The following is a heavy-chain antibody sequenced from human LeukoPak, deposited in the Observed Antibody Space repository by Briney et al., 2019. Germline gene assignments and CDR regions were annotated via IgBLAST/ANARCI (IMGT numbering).Heavy chain of an antibody. Sequence: GGSLRLSCAASGFTFSSYGMHWVRQAPGKGLEWVAVISYDGSNKYYADSVKGRFTISRDNSKNTLYLQMNSLRAEDTAVYYCAKGDQWLPNFDYWGQGTLVTVSS. CDR2: ISYDGSNK. CDR1: GFTFSSYG. J-gene: IGHJ4*02. V-gene: IGHV3-30*18. D-gene: IGHD6-19*01. CDR3: AKGDQWLPNFDY.